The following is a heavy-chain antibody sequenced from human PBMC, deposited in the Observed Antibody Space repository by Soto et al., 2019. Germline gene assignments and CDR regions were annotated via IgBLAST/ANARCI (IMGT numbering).Heavy chain of an antibody. V-gene: IGHV2-5*02. CDR3: AHIRGGLSSGWYNFDY. CDR2: IYWDDDK. Sequence: QITLKESGPTLVKPTQTLTLTCSFSGFSLSTSGVGVGWIRQPPGKALEWLALIYWDDDKRYSPSLKSRLTITKDTSKNQVVLTMTNMDPVDTATYYCAHIRGGLSSGWYNFDYWGQGTLVTVSS. CDR1: GFSLSTSGVG. D-gene: IGHD6-19*01. J-gene: IGHJ4*02.